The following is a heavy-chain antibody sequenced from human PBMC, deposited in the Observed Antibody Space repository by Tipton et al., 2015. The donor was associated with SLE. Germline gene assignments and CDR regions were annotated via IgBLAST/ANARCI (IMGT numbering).Heavy chain of an antibody. Sequence: TLSLTCTVSGGFTSDDYYWSWIRQPPGKGLEWIGDASYSGRPNFNPSLKSRVTISVDTSKNQVSLSLSSVTAADSAVYFCARADGSYFYYFLDVWGRGTTVTVSS. V-gene: IGHV4-61*08. CDR2: ASYSGRP. J-gene: IGHJ6*04. CDR3: ARADGSYFYYFLDV. D-gene: IGHD3-10*01. CDR1: GGFTSDDYY.